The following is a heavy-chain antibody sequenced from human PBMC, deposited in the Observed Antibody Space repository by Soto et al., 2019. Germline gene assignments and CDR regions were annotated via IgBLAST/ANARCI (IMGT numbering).Heavy chain of an antibody. J-gene: IGHJ4*02. D-gene: IGHD3-3*01. CDR2: INHSGST. V-gene: IGHV4-34*01. CDR3: ANGKYDFWSGYYGYFDS. Sequence: TSETLSLTCAVYGRSLTGYYWNWIRQPPGKRLEWIGEINHSGSTDYNPSLKSRVTISVDMSKNQFSLKLSSATAADTAIYYCANGKYDFWSGYYGYFDSWGQGTPVTVSS. CDR1: GRSLTGYY.